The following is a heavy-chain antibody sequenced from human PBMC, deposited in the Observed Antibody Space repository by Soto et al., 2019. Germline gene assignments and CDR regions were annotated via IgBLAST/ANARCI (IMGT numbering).Heavy chain of an antibody. J-gene: IGHJ4*02. V-gene: IGHV1-18*01. Sequence: ASVKVSCKASGYTFTSYGISWVRQAPGQGLEWMGWISAYNGNTNYAQKLQGRVTMTKDTSTDTAYMELSSLRSEDTAVYYCAAILGSYYDFDYWGQGTLVTVSS. CDR3: AAILGSYYDFDY. D-gene: IGHD1-26*01. CDR1: GYTFTSYG. CDR2: ISAYNGNT.